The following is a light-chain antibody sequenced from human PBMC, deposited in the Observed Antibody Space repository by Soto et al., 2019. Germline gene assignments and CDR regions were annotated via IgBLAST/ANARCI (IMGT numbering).Light chain of an antibody. Sequence: SALTQPASVSVSPVQSITISCTATSSDAGSFNYVSWYQHHPRKAPKLKIYEVTSRPSGVSNRFSGSKSGNTAYLTISWLQAEDEADYYCVSYATSTTLYVFGSGTKVTV. J-gene: IGLJ1*01. V-gene: IGLV2-14*01. CDR2: EVT. CDR3: VSYATSTTLYV. CDR1: SSDAGSFNY.